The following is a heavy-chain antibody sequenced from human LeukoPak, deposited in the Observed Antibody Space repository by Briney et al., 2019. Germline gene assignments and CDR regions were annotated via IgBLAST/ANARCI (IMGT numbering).Heavy chain of an antibody. V-gene: IGHV3-23*01. CDR3: AKDHVLRFLEWLFDY. CDR2: ISSSGSST. D-gene: IGHD3-3*01. CDR1: GFTFSSYA. Sequence: PGGSLRLSCEVSGFTFSSYAMSWVRQAPGKGLEWVSTISSSGSSTYYADSVKGRFSISRDNSKNTLDLEMNSLRVDDTAVYYCAKDHVLRFLEWLFDYWGQGTLVTVSS. J-gene: IGHJ4*02.